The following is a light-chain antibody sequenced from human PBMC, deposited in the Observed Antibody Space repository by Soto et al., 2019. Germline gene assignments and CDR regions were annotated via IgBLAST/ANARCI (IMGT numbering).Light chain of an antibody. J-gene: IGKJ1*01. CDR1: QGVGNNY. CDR2: GAS. CDR3: QQYATSPLT. Sequence: EILLTQSPGTLSWSPGERVTLSCRASQGVGNNYLAWYQQKPGQAPRLLVHGASNRATGIPDRFSGSGSETDFTLTISRLEPEDFAVYYCQQYATSPLTFGQGTKVDIK. V-gene: IGKV3-20*01.